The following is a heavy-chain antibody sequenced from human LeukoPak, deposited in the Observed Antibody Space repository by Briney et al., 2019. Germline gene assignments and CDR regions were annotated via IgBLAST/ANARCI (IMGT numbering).Heavy chain of an antibody. J-gene: IGHJ4*02. D-gene: IGHD3-22*01. V-gene: IGHV1-46*01. CDR2: INPSDGST. Sequence: ASVKVSCKASGYTFTSYYMHWVRQAPGQGLEWMGIINPSDGSTSYAQKFQGRVTMTRDTSTSTVYMELSSLRSEDTAVYYCARDPYYYDSSGYSSYFDYWGQGTLVTVSS. CDR1: GYTFTSYY. CDR3: ARDPYYYDSSGYSSYFDY.